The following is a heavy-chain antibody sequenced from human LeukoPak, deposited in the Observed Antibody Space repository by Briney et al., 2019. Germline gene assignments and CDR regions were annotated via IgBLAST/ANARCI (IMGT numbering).Heavy chain of an antibody. J-gene: IGHJ4*02. Sequence: PSETLSLTCTVSGGSISSYYWSWIGQPPGKGLEWIGYIYYSGSTNYNPSLKSRVTISVDTSKNQFSLKLSSVTAADTAVYYCARDTTYYYDSSGYFDYWGQGTPVTVSS. CDR3: ARDTTYYYDSSGYFDY. V-gene: IGHV4-59*01. CDR2: IYYSGST. D-gene: IGHD3-22*01. CDR1: GGSISSYY.